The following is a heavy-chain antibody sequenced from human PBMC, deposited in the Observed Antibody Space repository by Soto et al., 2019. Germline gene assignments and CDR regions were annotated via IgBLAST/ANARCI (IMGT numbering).Heavy chain of an antibody. J-gene: IGHJ4*02. D-gene: IGHD3-10*01. CDR2: IYYLGSN. CDR3: ARDGYDGSGSPYPAY. Sequence: SETLSLTCSVSGGCMSEYGWSLIRKSPGNGLEWIGYIYYLGSNDYNPSLKSRVTISVDTSKRHFSLRLTSVTAADTAVYYCARDGYDGSGSPYPAYWGPGTQVTVSS. CDR1: GGCMSEYG. V-gene: IGHV4-59*01.